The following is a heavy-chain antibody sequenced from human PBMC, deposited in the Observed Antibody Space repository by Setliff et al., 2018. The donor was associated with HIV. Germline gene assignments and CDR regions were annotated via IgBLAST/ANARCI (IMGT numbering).Heavy chain of an antibody. CDR3: ARAYYDSSGYYFEGNWFDP. J-gene: IGHJ5*02. D-gene: IGHD3-22*01. Sequence: GGSLRLSCAASGFTVSSNYMSWVRQAPGKGLEWVSVIYSGGSTYYADSVKGRFTISRDNSKNTLYLQMNSLRAEDTAVYYCARAYYDSSGYYFEGNWFDPWGQGTLVTVSS. CDR1: GFTVSSNY. V-gene: IGHV3-53*01. CDR2: IYSGGST.